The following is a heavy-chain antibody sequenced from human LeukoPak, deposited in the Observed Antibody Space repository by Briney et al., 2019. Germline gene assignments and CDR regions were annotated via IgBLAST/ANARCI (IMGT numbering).Heavy chain of an antibody. J-gene: IGHJ4*02. CDR1: GFTFSSYA. CDR3: ARDWFHAIDY. D-gene: IGHD2/OR15-2a*01. V-gene: IGHV3-30*04. Sequence: GRSLRLSCAASGFTFSSYAMHWVRQAPGKGLEWVAVISYDGSNKYYADSVKGRFTISRDNAKNTLYLQMNSLRAEDTAVYYCARDWFHAIDYWGQGTLVTVSS. CDR2: ISYDGSNK.